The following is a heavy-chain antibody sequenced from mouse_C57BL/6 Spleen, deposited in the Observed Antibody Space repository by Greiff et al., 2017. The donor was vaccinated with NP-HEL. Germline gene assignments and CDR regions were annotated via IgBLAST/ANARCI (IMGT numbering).Heavy chain of an antibody. Sequence: EVQGVESGGGLVKPGGSLKLSCAASGFTFSDYGMHWVRQAPEKGLEWVAYISSGSSTIYYADTVKGRFTISRDNAKNTLFLQMTSLRSEDTAMYYCARVVTTTADWFAYWGQGTLVTVSA. CDR2: ISSGSSTI. CDR3: ARVVTTTADWFAY. V-gene: IGHV5-17*01. D-gene: IGHD2-2*01. J-gene: IGHJ3*01. CDR1: GFTFSDYG.